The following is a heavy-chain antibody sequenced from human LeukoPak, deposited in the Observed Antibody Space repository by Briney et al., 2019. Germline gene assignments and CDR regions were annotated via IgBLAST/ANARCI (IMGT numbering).Heavy chain of an antibody. CDR3: VRPQVTRGIDV. V-gene: IGHV4-39*01. CDR1: GGSMNSGSYY. Sequence: SSETLSLTCGVSGGSMNSGSYYWGWIRQPPGKGLEWIGTIYYSGSPNYNSSLKSRVAISVDTSNNQFSLRLRSVTAADTAIYYCVRPQVTRGIDVWGQGTTVTVSS. J-gene: IGHJ6*02. CDR2: IYYSGSP.